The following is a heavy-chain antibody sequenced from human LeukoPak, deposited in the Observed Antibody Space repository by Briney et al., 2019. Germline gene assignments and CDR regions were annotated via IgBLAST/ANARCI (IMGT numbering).Heavy chain of an antibody. D-gene: IGHD2-2*01. CDR2: IYTSGSA. CDR3: ARGYPCSGTSCYLDYYYYYGMDV. CDR1: GGSISNYY. V-gene: IGHV4-4*07. J-gene: IGHJ6*02. Sequence: PSETLSLTCTVSGGSISNYYWSWIRQPAGKGLEWIGRIYTSGSANYNSSLKSRVTISVDTSKNQFSLRLSSVTAADTAVYYCARGYPCSGTSCYLDYYYYYGMDVWGQGTTVTVSS.